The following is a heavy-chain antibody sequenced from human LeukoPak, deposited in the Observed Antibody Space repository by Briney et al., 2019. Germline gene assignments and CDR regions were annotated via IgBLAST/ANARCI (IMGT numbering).Heavy chain of an antibody. CDR2: ISSSGST. Sequence: SQTLSLTCTVSGDSISSGDYYWSWIRQPAGKGLEWIGRISSSGSTNYNPSLKSRVTISVDTSKNQFSLKLSSVTAADTAVYFCARDWSLSGSSWYPKGDAFDIWGQGTMVTVSS. J-gene: IGHJ3*02. D-gene: IGHD6-13*01. CDR1: GDSISSGDYY. CDR3: ARDWSLSGSSWYPKGDAFDI. V-gene: IGHV4-61*02.